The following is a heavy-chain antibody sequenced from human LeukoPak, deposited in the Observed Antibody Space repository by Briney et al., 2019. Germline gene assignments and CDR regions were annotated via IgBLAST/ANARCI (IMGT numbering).Heavy chain of an antibody. Sequence: GGSLRFSCAASRFTFSTSWMTWVRQAPGKGLEWVANIKQDGSETYYVDSVKGRFTISRDNAKNSLYLQMNSLRAEDTAVYHCARKLYYYDSSAAGWFDPWGQGTLVTVSS. CDR2: IKQDGSET. CDR1: RFTFSTSW. CDR3: ARKLYYYDSSAAGWFDP. D-gene: IGHD3-22*01. V-gene: IGHV3-7*01. J-gene: IGHJ5*02.